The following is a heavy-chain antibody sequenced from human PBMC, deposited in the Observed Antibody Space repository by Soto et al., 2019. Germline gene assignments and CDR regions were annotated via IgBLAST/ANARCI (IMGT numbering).Heavy chain of an antibody. CDR2: IKFDDSQK. J-gene: IGHJ4*01. CDR1: GFTLGYYW. V-gene: IGHV3-7*01. Sequence: EVQLVESGGGLVQPGWSLRLSCEASGFTLGYYWMSWVRQAPGKGLEWVATIKFDDSQKKYVDSVKGRFTMSRDNAKNALNLQMNSRRADGTAVYYCARDSGDGSASAVNHYLDYWGNGTLVTVSS. CDR3: ARDSGDGSASAVNHYLDY. D-gene: IGHD3-10*01.